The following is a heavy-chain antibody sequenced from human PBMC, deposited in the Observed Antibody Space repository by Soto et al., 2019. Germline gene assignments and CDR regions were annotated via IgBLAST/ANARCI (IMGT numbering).Heavy chain of an antibody. Sequence: QVQLVESGGGVVQPGRSLRLSCAASGFTFSSYGMHWVRQAPGKGLEWVAVISYDGSNKYYADSVKGRFTISRDNSKNTLYLQMNSLRAEDTAVYYCAKEEVDYYGSGSSYFDYWGQGTLVTVSS. V-gene: IGHV3-30*18. CDR1: GFTFSSYG. CDR2: ISYDGSNK. CDR3: AKEEVDYYGSGSSYFDY. J-gene: IGHJ4*02. D-gene: IGHD3-10*01.